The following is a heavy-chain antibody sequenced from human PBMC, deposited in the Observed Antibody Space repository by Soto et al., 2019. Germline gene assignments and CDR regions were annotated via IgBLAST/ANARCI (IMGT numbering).Heavy chain of an antibody. CDR3: ARDRRCSSTSCYPDY. V-gene: IGHV3-48*01. CDR1: GFTFSSYS. D-gene: IGHD2-2*01. J-gene: IGHJ4*02. Sequence: GGSLRLSCAASGFTFSSYSMNWVLQAPGKGLEWVSYIISSSSTVYYADSVKGRFTISRDNAKNSLYLQMNSLRAEDTAVYYCARDRRCSSTSCYPDYWGQGTLVTVSS. CDR2: IISSSSTV.